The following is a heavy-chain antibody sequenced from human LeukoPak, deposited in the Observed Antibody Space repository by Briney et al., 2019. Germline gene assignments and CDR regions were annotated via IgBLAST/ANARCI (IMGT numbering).Heavy chain of an antibody. J-gene: IGHJ4*02. CDR1: DGSFSGYY. CDR3: ARGLNDSCTGENY. Sequence: RPSETLSLTCAVYDGSFSGYYWSWIRQPPGKGLEWIGEINHSGSTNYNPSLKSRVTISLDTSKSQFSLKVRYVTAADTAVYYCARGLNDSCTGENYWGQGTLVTVSS. CDR2: INHSGST. V-gene: IGHV4-34*01. D-gene: IGHD3-3*01.